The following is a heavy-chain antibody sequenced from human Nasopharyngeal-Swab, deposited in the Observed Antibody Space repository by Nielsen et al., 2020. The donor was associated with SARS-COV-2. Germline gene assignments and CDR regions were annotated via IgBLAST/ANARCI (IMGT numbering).Heavy chain of an antibody. CDR2: VYYSGST. CDR1: GGSVSTTTYF. J-gene: IGHJ4*02. Sequence: SETLSLTCPVSGGSVSTTTYFWGWIRQPPGKGLEWIGTVYYSGSTYYNPSLKSRVTISVDTSKNQFSLKLNSVTATDTAVHYCARGYGSFPYYFDHWGQGTLVTVSS. D-gene: IGHD1-26*01. CDR3: ARGYGSFPYYFDH. V-gene: IGHV4-39*01.